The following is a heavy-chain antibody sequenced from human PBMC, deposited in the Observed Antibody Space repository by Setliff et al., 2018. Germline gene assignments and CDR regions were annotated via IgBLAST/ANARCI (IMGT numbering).Heavy chain of an antibody. Sequence: PGGSLRLSCAASGFTLSGSAVHWVRQASGKGLEWVGRIRSKANSYATVYAASVKGRFTISRDDSKNTAYLQMNSLKTEDTAVYYCTRTSGLQFFNYYTDVWGKGTTVTVSS. CDR3: TRTSGLQFFNYYTDV. V-gene: IGHV3-73*01. D-gene: IGHD3-3*01. CDR2: IRSKANSYAT. CDR1: GFTLSGSA. J-gene: IGHJ6*03.